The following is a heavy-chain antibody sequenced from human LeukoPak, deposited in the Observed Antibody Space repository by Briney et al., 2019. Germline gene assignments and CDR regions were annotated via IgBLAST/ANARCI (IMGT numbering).Heavy chain of an antibody. V-gene: IGHV4-59*01. CDR3: ARDRRRVGATYFDY. CDR1: GGSISSYY. CDR2: IYYSGST. J-gene: IGHJ4*02. D-gene: IGHD1-26*01. Sequence: SETLSLTCTVSGGSISSYYWSWIRQPPGKGLEWIGYIYYSGSTNYNPSLKSRVTISVDTSKNQFSLKLSSVTAADTAVYYCARDRRRVGATYFDYWGQGTLVT.